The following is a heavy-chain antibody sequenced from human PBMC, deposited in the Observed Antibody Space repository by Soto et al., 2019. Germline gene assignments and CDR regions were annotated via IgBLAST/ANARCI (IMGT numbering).Heavy chain of an antibody. J-gene: IGHJ4*02. D-gene: IGHD1-26*01. CDR1: GFTFRSYG. Sequence: QVQLVESGGGVVQPGRSLRLSCAASGFTFRSYGMHWVRQPPGKGLELVAVISHDGSNEYYADSVKGRFTISRDNSKNTLYLQLNSLRAEDTAVYYCTKEPLEIATLGGSFYYWGQATLVTVSS. CDR2: ISHDGSNE. CDR3: TKEPLEIATLGGSFYY. V-gene: IGHV3-30*18.